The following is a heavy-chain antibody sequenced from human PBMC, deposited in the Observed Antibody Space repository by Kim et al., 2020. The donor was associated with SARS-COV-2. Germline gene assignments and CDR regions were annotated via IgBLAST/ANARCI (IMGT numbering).Heavy chain of an antibody. D-gene: IGHD3-22*01. CDR1: GFTFNTYA. V-gene: IGHV3-23*01. Sequence: GGSLRLSCTASGFTFNTYAMNWVRQAPGKGLEWVSSIGGRSCNIYYADSVKGRFTISRDNSNNTLYLQMNSLRAEDTAVYYCSKAAATVIGGFGSLGYY. CDR2: IGGRSCNI. J-gene: IGHJ6*01. CDR3: SKAAATVIGGFGSLGYY.